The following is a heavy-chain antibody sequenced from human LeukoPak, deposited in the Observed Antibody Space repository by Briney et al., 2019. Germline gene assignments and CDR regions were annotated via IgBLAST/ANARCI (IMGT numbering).Heavy chain of an antibody. D-gene: IGHD3-10*01. CDR2: ISSSGSTI. Sequence: GGSLRLSCAASGFTFSDYYMSWIRQAPGKGLKWVSYISSSGSTIYYADSVKGRFTISRDNAKNSLCLQMNSLRAEDTAVYYCARDSHYGSGSYYTAVFDYWGQGTLVTASS. CDR1: GFTFSDYY. V-gene: IGHV3-11*01. CDR3: ARDSHYGSGSYYTAVFDY. J-gene: IGHJ4*02.